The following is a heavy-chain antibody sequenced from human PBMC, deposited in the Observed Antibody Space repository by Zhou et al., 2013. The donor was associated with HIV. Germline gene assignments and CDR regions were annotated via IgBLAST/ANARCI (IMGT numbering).Heavy chain of an antibody. V-gene: IGHV1-69*05. CDR3: ARDLVAVASKIDYGMDV. D-gene: IGHD6-19*01. Sequence: QVQLVQSGAEVKKPGSSVKVSCKASGGTFSSYAISWVRQAPGQGLEWMGGIIPMFGTTNHAQKFQGRVTITTDESTSTAYMELSSLRSEDTAVYYCARDLVAVASKIDYGMDVWGQGTTVTGLL. J-gene: IGHJ6*02. CDR1: GGTFSSYA. CDR2: IIPMFGTT.